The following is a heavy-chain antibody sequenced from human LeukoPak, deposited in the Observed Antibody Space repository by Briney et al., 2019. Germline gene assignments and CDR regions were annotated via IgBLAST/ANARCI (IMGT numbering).Heavy chain of an antibody. CDR1: GFTFSSYA. J-gene: IGHJ6*02. V-gene: IGHV3-30-3*01. D-gene: IGHD1-1*01. Sequence: GGSLRLSCAASGFTFSSYAMRWVRQAPGKGLEWVAVISYDGSNKYYADSVKGRFTISRDNSKNTLYLQMNSLRAEDTAVYYCARDENDLDAYYYYGMDVWGQGTTVTVSS. CDR2: ISYDGSNK. CDR3: ARDENDLDAYYYYGMDV.